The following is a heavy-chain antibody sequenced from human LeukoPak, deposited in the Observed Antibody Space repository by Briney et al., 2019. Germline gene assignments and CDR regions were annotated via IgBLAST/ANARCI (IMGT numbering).Heavy chain of an antibody. CDR3: ARGEYEDLVDN. J-gene: IGHJ4*02. CDR1: GGSISGYY. D-gene: IGHD1-26*01. V-gene: IGHV4-59*01. Sequence: SETLSLTRTVSGGSISGYYWSCIRQSPGRALEWIGYVYYSGNTTYKPSLKSRLTTSLDTAKNQFSLKLSSVTSADTAVYYCARGEYEDLVDNWGQGTLVTVSS. CDR2: VYYSGNT.